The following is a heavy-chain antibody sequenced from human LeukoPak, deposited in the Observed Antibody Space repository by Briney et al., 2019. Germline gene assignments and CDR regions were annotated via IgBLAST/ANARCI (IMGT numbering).Heavy chain of an antibody. J-gene: IGHJ4*02. Sequence: GGSLRLSCAASGFTFTSYGIHWVRQAPGKGLEWVAFIRYDGSNKYYADSVKGRFTISRDNSRNTLYLQMNSLRAEDTALYYCARASGATIFSYFDYWGQGTLVTVSS. D-gene: IGHD5-24*01. CDR3: ARASGATIFSYFDY. CDR1: GFTFTSYG. CDR2: IRYDGSNK. V-gene: IGHV3-30*02.